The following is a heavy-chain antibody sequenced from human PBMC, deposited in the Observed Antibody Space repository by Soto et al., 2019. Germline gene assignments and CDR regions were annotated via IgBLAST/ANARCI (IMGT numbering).Heavy chain of an antibody. Sequence: QVQLQESGPGLVKPSQTLSLICTVSGGSISSDDNYWSWISQPPGKGMEWIGYIYYTGTTSYNPSLKSRLIISIDTSKTVFSLKLSSVTAADTAVYYCARDNQRRAYNWIDPWGQGTLVTVSS. CDR2: IYYTGTT. J-gene: IGHJ5*02. CDR1: GGSISSDDNY. CDR3: ARDNQRRAYNWIDP. V-gene: IGHV4-30-4*01.